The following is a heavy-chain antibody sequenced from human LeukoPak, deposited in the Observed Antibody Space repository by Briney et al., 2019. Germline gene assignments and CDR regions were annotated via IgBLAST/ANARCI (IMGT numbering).Heavy chain of an antibody. CDR3: ATGSGWHYYFDY. D-gene: IGHD6-19*01. Sequence: ASVKVSCTASGYTFTSYYMHWVRQAPGQGLEWMGIINPSGGSTSYAQKFQGRVTMTRDTSTSTVYMELSSLRSEDTAVYYCATGSGWHYYFDYWGQGTLVTVSS. J-gene: IGHJ4*02. CDR1: GYTFTSYY. CDR2: INPSGGST. V-gene: IGHV1-46*01.